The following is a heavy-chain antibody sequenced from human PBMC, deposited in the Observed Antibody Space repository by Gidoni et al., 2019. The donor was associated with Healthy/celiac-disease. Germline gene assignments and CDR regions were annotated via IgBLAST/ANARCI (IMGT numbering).Heavy chain of an antibody. J-gene: IGHJ4*02. Sequence: EVHLMQSGAEVKKPGESLKISCKGSGYSVTSYWIGWVRQMPGKGLEWMGIIYPGDSYTRYSPSFRGQVTISGDKSTSTAYLQWSSLKASDTAMYYCARREGYSGWAFDYWGQGTLVTVSS. V-gene: IGHV5-51*01. CDR1: GYSVTSYW. CDR2: IYPGDSYT. D-gene: IGHD6-13*01. CDR3: ARREGYSGWAFDY.